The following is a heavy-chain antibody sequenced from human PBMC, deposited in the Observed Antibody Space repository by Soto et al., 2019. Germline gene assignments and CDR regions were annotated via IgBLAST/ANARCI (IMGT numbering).Heavy chain of an antibody. CDR3: ARGYESSRRYLPLLDY. CDR1: SGSFSGYY. D-gene: IGHD3-22*01. J-gene: IGHJ4*02. CDR2: IRHSGST. Sequence: QVQLQQWGAGLLKPSETLSLRCVVNSGSFSGYYWTWIRQPPGKGLEWIGEIRHSGSTNYNPSLMSRVTMSADTSKKQFSLRLSSVTAADTALSFCARGYESSRRYLPLLDYWGQGTLVTVSS. V-gene: IGHV4-34*01.